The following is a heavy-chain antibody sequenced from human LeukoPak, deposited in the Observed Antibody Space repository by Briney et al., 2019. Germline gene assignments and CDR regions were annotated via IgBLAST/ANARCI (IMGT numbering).Heavy chain of an antibody. V-gene: IGHV4-59*01. J-gene: IGHJ4*02. Sequence: PSETLSLTCTVSGASIVGSYWTWIRQSPGEGLQYVGYIYNTVDVNYSPSLKSRVTISIDMSRNQFSPTLNSVTTADTAIYYCARGRHYDITGFNPTYYFDSWGQGALVTVSS. CDR3: ARGRHYDITGFNPTYYFDS. CDR1: GASIVGSY. D-gene: IGHD3-9*01. CDR2: IYNTVDV.